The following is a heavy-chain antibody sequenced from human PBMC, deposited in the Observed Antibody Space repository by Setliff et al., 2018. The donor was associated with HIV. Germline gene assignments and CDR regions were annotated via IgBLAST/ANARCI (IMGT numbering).Heavy chain of an antibody. CDR1: GGSFSAYG. Sequence: SVKVSCKASGGSFSAYGISWVRQTRGQGLEWMGGIIPFYGTANYAPNFQVRVTITADESTSTASMELSSLRSEDTAVYYCAIREDYDRGGYFDSWGQGTRVTVSS. CDR3: AIREDYDRGGYFDS. CDR2: IIPFYGTA. J-gene: IGHJ4*02. V-gene: IGHV1-69*13. D-gene: IGHD3-22*01.